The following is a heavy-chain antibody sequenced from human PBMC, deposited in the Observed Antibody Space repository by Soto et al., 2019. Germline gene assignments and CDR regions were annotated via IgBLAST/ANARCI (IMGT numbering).Heavy chain of an antibody. D-gene: IGHD2-15*01. Sequence: QVQLQESGPGLVKPSQTLSLTCTVSGGSISSGDYSWSWIRQPPGKGLEWIGYIYYSGSTYYNPSLKSRVTISVEASKNQFSLKLSSVTAADTAVYYCARGGVVVVAGNWFDPWGQGTLVTVSS. J-gene: IGHJ5*02. CDR2: IYYSGST. V-gene: IGHV4-30-4*01. CDR3: ARGGVVVVAGNWFDP. CDR1: GGSISSGDYS.